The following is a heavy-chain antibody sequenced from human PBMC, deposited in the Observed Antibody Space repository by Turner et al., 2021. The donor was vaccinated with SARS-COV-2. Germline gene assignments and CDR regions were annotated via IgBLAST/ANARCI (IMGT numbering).Heavy chain of an antibody. Sequence: EVKLLESGGGLVQPGGSLRLSCAASGFTFRSYAMRWVRQAPGKGLEWVSAISGSGGRTYYADSVKGRFTISRDNSKNTLYLQMNSLRAEDTAVYYCAKTHGAAAGTFDYWGQGTLVTVSS. CDR2: ISGSGGRT. V-gene: IGHV3-23*01. J-gene: IGHJ4*02. D-gene: IGHD6-13*01. CDR3: AKTHGAAAGTFDY. CDR1: GFTFRSYA.